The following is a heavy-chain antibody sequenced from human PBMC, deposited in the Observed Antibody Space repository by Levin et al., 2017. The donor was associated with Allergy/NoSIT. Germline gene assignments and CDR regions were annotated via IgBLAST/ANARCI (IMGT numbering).Heavy chain of an antibody. Sequence: SETLSLTCTVSGGSISSGDYYWSWIRQPPGKGLEWIGYIYYSGSTYYNPSLKSRVTISVDTSKNQFSLKLSSVTAADTAVYYCARCMHDFWSGYYHNWFDPWGQGTLVTVSS. CDR3: ARCMHDFWSGYYHNWFDP. CDR1: GGSISSGDYY. D-gene: IGHD3-3*01. V-gene: IGHV4-30-4*01. CDR2: IYYSGST. J-gene: IGHJ5*02.